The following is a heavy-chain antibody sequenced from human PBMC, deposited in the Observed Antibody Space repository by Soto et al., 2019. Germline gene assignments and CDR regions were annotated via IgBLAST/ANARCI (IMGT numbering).Heavy chain of an antibody. D-gene: IGHD1-20*01. V-gene: IGHV1-69*01. CDR2: IIPLLGIT. J-gene: IGHJ1*01. CDR3: ARDPRSITGTTSSEDFQH. CDR1: GGTVSGYA. Sequence: QAQLMQSGAEVKKPGSSVKVSCKASGGTVSGYAINWVRQAPGQGLEWMGGIIPLLGITDYGQKFQGRITIAAAESTCTAYMDLRGLRSEDTAGYYCARDPRSITGTTSSEDFQHWGQGTLVSVSS.